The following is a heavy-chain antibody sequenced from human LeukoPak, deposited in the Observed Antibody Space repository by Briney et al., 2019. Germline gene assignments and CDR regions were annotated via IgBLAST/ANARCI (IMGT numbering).Heavy chain of an antibody. V-gene: IGHV3-30*14. CDR1: GFTFSSYV. CDR3: ARAYGSGSYPIDY. CDR2: ISYDGSNE. D-gene: IGHD3-10*01. Sequence: LPGGSLRLSCAASGFTFSSYVMHWVRQAPGKGLEWVAIISYDGSNEYYADSVKGRFTISRDNSKNTLYLQMNSLRAEDTAVYYCARAYGSGSYPIDYWGQGTLVTVSS. J-gene: IGHJ4*02.